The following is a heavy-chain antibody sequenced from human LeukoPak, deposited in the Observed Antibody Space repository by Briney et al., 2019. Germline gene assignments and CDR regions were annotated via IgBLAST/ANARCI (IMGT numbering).Heavy chain of an antibody. D-gene: IGHD3-22*01. CDR2: IYYSGST. CDR3: ARLSDYYDSSGYHCWYFDL. CDR1: GGSISSYY. J-gene: IGHJ2*01. Sequence: SETLSLTCTVSGGSISSYYWSWIRQPPGKGLEWIGYIYYSGSTNYNPSLKSRVTISVDTSKNQFSLKLSSETAADTAVYYCARLSDYYDSSGYHCWYFDLWGRGTLVTVSS. V-gene: IGHV4-59*08.